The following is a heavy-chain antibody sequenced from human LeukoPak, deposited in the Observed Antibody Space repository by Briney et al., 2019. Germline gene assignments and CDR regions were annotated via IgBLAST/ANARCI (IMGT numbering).Heavy chain of an antibody. D-gene: IGHD3-22*01. CDR1: GGSFSGYY. J-gene: IGHJ4*02. V-gene: IGHV4-34*01. Sequence: SETLSLTCAVYGGSFSGYYWTWIRQPPGKGLEWIAEINHSGSTNYNSSLKSRVTISVDTSKNQFPLKLSSVTAADTAVYYCARGLDYYDSSGYRLPALGYWGQGTLVTDSS. CDR2: INHSGST. CDR3: ARGLDYYDSSGYRLPALGY.